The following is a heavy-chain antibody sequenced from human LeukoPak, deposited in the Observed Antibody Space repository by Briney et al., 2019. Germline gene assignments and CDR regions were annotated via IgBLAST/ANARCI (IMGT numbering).Heavy chain of an antibody. J-gene: IGHJ4*02. D-gene: IGHD4-17*01. V-gene: IGHV4-61*01. CDR1: GGSINSSSYY. Sequence: SETLSLTCTVSGGSINSSSYYWSWIRQPPGKGLEWIGYIYYSGSTNYNPSLKSRVTISVDTSKNQFSLKLSSVTAADTAVYYCARETLRYYFDYWGQGTLVTVSS. CDR2: IYYSGST. CDR3: ARETLRYYFDY.